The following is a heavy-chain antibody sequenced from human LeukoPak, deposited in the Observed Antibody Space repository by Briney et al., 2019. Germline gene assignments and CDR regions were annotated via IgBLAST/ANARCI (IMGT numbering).Heavy chain of an antibody. CDR3: AKGGVRQSRFYGGFDY. D-gene: IGHD4/OR15-4a*01. Sequence: PGGSLRLSCAASGFTFDDYAMHWVRQAPGKGLEWASGISWNSGSIGYADSVKGRFTISRDNAKNSLYLQMNSLRAEDTALYYCAKGGVRQSRFYGGFDYWGQGTLVTVSS. J-gene: IGHJ4*02. CDR1: GFTFDDYA. V-gene: IGHV3-9*01. CDR2: ISWNSGSI.